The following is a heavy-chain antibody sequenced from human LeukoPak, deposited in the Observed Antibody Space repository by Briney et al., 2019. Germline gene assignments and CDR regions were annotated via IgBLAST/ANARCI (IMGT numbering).Heavy chain of an antibody. Sequence: PGRSLRLSCAASGFTFSSYAMAWVRQAPGKGLEWVSAISGNGGRTYSADSVQGRFTISRDNSKNTVYLQMDNLRAEDSAMYYCAKAHSISWPYAFDSWGQGTLVTVSS. J-gene: IGHJ4*02. CDR1: GFTFSSYA. V-gene: IGHV3-23*01. D-gene: IGHD6-13*01. CDR3: AKAHSISWPYAFDS. CDR2: ISGNGGRT.